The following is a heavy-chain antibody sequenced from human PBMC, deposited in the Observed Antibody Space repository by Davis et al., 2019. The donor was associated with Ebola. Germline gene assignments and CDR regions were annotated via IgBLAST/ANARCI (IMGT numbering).Heavy chain of an antibody. V-gene: IGHV3-23*01. CDR1: GFTFSSYA. CDR2: LSGNGVKT. J-gene: IGHJ6*02. Sequence: GGSLRLSCAASGFTFSSYAMHWVRQAPGKGLEWVSGLSGNGVKTYYADSVKGRFTISRDNSENTLYLRMNSLRAEDTAVYYCAKAVLSYWDYYAVDVWGQGTTVTVSS. D-gene: IGHD1-26*01. CDR3: AKAVLSYWDYYAVDV.